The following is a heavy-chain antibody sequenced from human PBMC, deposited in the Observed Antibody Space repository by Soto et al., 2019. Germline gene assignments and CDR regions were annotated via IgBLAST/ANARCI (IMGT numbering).Heavy chain of an antibody. D-gene: IGHD4-4*01. CDR3: ARTTVTTSDAFDI. J-gene: IGHJ3*02. CDR1: GYSFTSYW. CDR2: IYPGDSDT. V-gene: IGHV5-51*01. Sequence: GESLKISCKGSGYSFTSYWIGWVRQMPGKGLEWMGIIYPGDSDTRYSPSFQGQVTISADKSISTAYLQWSSLKASGTAMYYCARTTVTTSDAFDIWGQGTMVTVSS.